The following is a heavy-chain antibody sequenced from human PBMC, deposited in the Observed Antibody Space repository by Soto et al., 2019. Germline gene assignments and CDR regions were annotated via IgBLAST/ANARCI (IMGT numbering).Heavy chain of an antibody. CDR3: ARFGLKSRSYSFYYYYFGMDG. Sequence: ASVKVSCKASGYTFTGYYMHWVRQAPGQGLEWMGWINPNSGGTNYAQKFQGWVTMTRDTSISTAYMELSRLRSDDTAVYYCARFGLKSRSYSFYYYYFGMDGWGQGTTVTVSS. D-gene: IGHD1-26*01. J-gene: IGHJ6*02. CDR2: INPNSGGT. CDR1: GYTFTGYY. V-gene: IGHV1-2*04.